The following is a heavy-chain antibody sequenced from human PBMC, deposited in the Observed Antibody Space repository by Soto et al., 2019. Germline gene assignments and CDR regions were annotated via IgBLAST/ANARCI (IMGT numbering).Heavy chain of an antibody. CDR1: GFTFSSYA. Sequence: GGSLRLSCAASGFTFSSYAMSWVRQAPGKGLEWVSAISGSGGSTYYADSVKGRFTISRDNSKNTLYLQMNSLRAEDTAVYYCAKFQVVRGVINPTTSNWGQGTLVTVSS. J-gene: IGHJ4*02. D-gene: IGHD3-10*01. V-gene: IGHV3-23*01. CDR3: AKFQVVRGVINPTTSN. CDR2: ISGSGGST.